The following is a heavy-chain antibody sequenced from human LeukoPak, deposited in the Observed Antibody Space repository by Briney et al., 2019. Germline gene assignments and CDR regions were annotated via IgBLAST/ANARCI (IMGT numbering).Heavy chain of an antibody. CDR2: INPNSGGT. CDR1: GYTFTGYY. D-gene: IGHD3-3*01. Sequence: ASVKVSCKASGYTFTGYYMHWVRQAPGQGLEWMGWINPNSGGTNYAQKFQGRVTMTRDTSISTAYMEPSRLRSDDTAVYYCARGPTSITIFGVVSPNFDYWGQGTLVTVSS. V-gene: IGHV1-2*02. J-gene: IGHJ4*02. CDR3: ARGPTSITIFGVVSPNFDY.